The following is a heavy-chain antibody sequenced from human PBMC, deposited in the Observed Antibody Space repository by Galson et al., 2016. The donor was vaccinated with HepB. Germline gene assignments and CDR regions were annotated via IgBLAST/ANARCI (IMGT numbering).Heavy chain of an antibody. CDR3: ARGSSSRSIYYYYYYTMDV. CDR2: IWYDRGKE. D-gene: IGHD6-6*01. CDR1: GFTFSHYG. Sequence: SLRLSCAASGFTFSHYGMHWVRQAPGKGLEWVAVIWYDRGKEYYTESVKGRFTISRDNSKNTLYLEMNTLRVEDTAVYFCARGSSSRSIYYYYYYTMDVWGQGDTVTVAS. V-gene: IGHV3-33*01. J-gene: IGHJ6*02.